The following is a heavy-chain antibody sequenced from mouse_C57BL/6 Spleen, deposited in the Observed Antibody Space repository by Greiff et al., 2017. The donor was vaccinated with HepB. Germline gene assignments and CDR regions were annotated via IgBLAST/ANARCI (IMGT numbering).Heavy chain of an antibody. CDR3: ARRDLYYAMDY. J-gene: IGHJ4*01. CDR1: GFTFSSYG. CDR2: ISSGGSYT. D-gene: IGHD3-3*01. V-gene: IGHV5-6*01. Sequence: VQLKESGGDLVKPGGSLKLSCAASGFTFSSYGMSWVRQTPDKRLEWVATISSGGSYTYYPDSVKGRFTISRDNAKNTLYLQMSSLKSEDTAMYYCARRDLYYAMDYWGQGTSVTVSS.